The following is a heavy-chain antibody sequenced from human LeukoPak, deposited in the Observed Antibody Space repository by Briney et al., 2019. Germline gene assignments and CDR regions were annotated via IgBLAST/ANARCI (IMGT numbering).Heavy chain of an antibody. CDR2: IRFDGSNY. CDR1: GFSFSSYG. Sequence: GGSLRLSCAASGFSFSSYGMHWVRQAPGKGLEWVAFIRFDGSNYYYGDSVRGRFTISRDNSKNTLYLQMNSLRNEDTAVYFCAKDLSGGYHSYYFDFWGQGTPVTVSS. V-gene: IGHV3-30*02. D-gene: IGHD5-18*01. J-gene: IGHJ4*02. CDR3: AKDLSGGYHSYYFDF.